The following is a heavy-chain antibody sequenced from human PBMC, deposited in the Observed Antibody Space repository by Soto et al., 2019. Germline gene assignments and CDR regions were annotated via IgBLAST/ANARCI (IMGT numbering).Heavy chain of an antibody. CDR3: ARGCRSDILTGYYPFDY. V-gene: IGHV4-34*01. Sequence: QVQLQQWGAGLLKPSETLSLTCAVYGGSFSGYYWSWLRQPPGKGLEWIGEINHSGSTNYNPSLKSRGNISVDTSKNQFSLQLSSVTAADTAVYYCARGCRSDILTGYYPFDYWGKGTLVTVSS. J-gene: IGHJ4*02. D-gene: IGHD3-9*01. CDR2: INHSGST. CDR1: GGSFSGYY.